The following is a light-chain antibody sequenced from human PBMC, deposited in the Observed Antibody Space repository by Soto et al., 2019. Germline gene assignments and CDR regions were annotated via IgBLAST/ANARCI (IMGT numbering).Light chain of an antibody. J-gene: IGKJ1*01. CDR3: QQRRSWPRA. V-gene: IGKV3D-15*01. CDR1: QSISSN. Sequence: EIVMTQSPATLSVSPGERVTLSCRASQSISSNLAWYQQKPGQAPRLLIYGASTRATGIPARFGGSGSGTDFTLTISSLEPEDFAVYYCQQRRSWPRAFGQGTKVDIK. CDR2: GAS.